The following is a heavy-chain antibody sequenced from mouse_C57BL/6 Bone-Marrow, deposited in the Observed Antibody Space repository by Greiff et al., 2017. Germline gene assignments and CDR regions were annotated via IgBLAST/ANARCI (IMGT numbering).Heavy chain of an antibody. Sequence: EVQLVESGGGLVQPGGSLKLSCAASGFTFSDYYMYWVRQTPEKRLEWVAYISNGGGSTYYPDTVKGRFTISRDNAKNTLYLQMSRLKSEDTAMYYCARHRVWDAMDYWGQGTSVTVSS. D-gene: IGHD3-3*01. CDR1: GFTFSDYY. J-gene: IGHJ4*01. V-gene: IGHV5-12*01. CDR2: ISNGGGST. CDR3: ARHRVWDAMDY.